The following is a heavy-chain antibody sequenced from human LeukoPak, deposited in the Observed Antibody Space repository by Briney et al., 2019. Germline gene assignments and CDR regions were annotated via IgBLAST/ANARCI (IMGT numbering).Heavy chain of an antibody. Sequence: SETLSLTCTVSGGSISSYYWSWIRQPPGKGLEWIGHIYYSGSTNYNPSLKSRVTISVDTSKNQFSLKLSSVTAADTAVYYCARGGAAGFDYWGQGTLVTVSS. D-gene: IGHD6-13*01. CDR1: GGSISSYY. CDR3: ARGGAAGFDY. J-gene: IGHJ4*02. CDR2: IYYSGST. V-gene: IGHV4-59*01.